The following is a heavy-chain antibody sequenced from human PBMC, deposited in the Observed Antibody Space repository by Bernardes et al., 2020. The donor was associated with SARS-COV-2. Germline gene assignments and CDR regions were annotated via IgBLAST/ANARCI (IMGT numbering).Heavy chain of an antibody. CDR3: AGSVCGIDCDIGGLRSWDYGMDV. J-gene: IGHJ6*02. Sequence: SETLSLTCTVSGASISSTNYYWGWIRQPPGKGLEWIGSIYSSGSSYYTPSLQSRVWGSVDTSKNQFSLRLFFVTAADTAVFYCAGSVCGIDCDIGGLRSWDYGMDVWGQGTTVTVSS. V-gene: IGHV4-39*01. D-gene: IGHD2-21*02. CDR1: GASISSTNYY. CDR2: IYSSGSS.